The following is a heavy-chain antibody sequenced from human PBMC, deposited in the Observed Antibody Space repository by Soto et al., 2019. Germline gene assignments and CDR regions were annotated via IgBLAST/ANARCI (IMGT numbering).Heavy chain of an antibody. CDR1: GYSISSGYY. J-gene: IGHJ4*02. V-gene: IGHV4-38-2*01. CDR3: ARLLYDSRGYYYFDW. Sequence: KSPETLSPTCVVSGYSISSGYYWGCIRQPPGKGLEWIGSIYRSGSTYDNPSLKSRVTMSVDMSKNQFSLKLSSVTAADTAVYYCARLLYDSRGYYYFDWWGQGTLVTVSS. CDR2: IYRSGST. D-gene: IGHD3-22*01.